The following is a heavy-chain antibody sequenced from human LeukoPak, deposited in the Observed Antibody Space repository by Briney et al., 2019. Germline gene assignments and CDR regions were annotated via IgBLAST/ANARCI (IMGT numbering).Heavy chain of an antibody. D-gene: IGHD3-22*01. CDR1: GFTFSSYS. Sequence: GGSLRLSCAASGFTFSSYSMNWVRQAPGKGLEWVSYISSSSSSTIYYADSVKGRFTISRDNAKNSLYLQMNSLRDEDTAVYYCAREARIYYDSSGPAGYWGQGTLVTVSS. V-gene: IGHV3-48*02. J-gene: IGHJ4*02. CDR2: ISSSSSSTI. CDR3: AREARIYYDSSGPAGY.